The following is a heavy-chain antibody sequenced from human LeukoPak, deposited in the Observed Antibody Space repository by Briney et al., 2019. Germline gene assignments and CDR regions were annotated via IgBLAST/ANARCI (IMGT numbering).Heavy chain of an antibody. CDR3: APVYCSSTSCYHYFHY. Sequence: GRSLRLSCAASGFTFSSYAMHWVRQAPGKGLEWVAVISYDGSNKYYADSVKGRFTISRDNSKNTLYLQMNSLRAEDTAVYYCAPVYCSSTSCYHYFHYWGQGTLVTVSS. CDR2: ISYDGSNK. V-gene: IGHV3-30*04. CDR1: GFTFSSYA. D-gene: IGHD2-2*01. J-gene: IGHJ4*02.